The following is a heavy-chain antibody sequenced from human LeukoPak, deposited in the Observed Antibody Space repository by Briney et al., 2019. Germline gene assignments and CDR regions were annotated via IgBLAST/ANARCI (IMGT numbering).Heavy chain of an antibody. Sequence: SETLSLTCAVYGGSFSGYYWSWIRQPPGKGLEWIGEINHSGSTNYNPSLKSRVTISVDTSMNQFSLKLSSVTAADTAVYYCARVSSGWGYYFDYWGQGTLVTVSS. CDR3: ARVSSGWGYYFDY. D-gene: IGHD6-19*01. V-gene: IGHV4-34*01. CDR2: INHSGST. CDR1: GGSFSGYY. J-gene: IGHJ4*02.